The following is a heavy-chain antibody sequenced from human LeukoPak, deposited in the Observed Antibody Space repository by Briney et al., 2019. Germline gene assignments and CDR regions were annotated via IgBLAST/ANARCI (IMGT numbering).Heavy chain of an antibody. CDR1: GFTLSNYA. V-gene: IGHV3-23*01. J-gene: IGHJ4*02. CDR2: ITGSGALT. D-gene: IGHD3-10*01. Sequence: GGSLRHTCAASGFTLSNYAMTWVRQAPGKGLEWVSSITGSGALTYYADSVKGRFTISKDNAMDTLFLQMNSLRADDTAVYYCAKDRVDGSGSQFDSWGQGSLVTVSS. CDR3: AKDRVDGSGSQFDS.